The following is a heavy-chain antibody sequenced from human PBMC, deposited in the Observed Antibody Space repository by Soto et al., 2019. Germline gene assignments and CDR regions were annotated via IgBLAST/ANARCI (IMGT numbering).Heavy chain of an antibody. D-gene: IGHD5-12*01. CDR2: ISYDGSNK. CDR3: ARVGGGYSGYDNYFDY. V-gene: IGHV3-30-3*01. J-gene: IGHJ4*02. Sequence: GGSLRLSCAASGFTFSSYAMHWVRQAPGKGLEWVAVISYDGSNKYYADSVKGRFTISRDNSKNTLYLQMNSLRAEDTAVYYCARVGGGYSGYDNYFDYWGQGTLVTVSS. CDR1: GFTFSSYA.